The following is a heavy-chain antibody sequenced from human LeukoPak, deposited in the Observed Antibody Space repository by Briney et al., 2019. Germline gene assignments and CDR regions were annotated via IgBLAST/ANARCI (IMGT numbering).Heavy chain of an antibody. CDR2: IYYSGST. V-gene: IGHV4-59*12. Sequence: PSETLSLTCTVSGGSISSYYWSWIRQPPGKGLEWIGYIYYSGSTNYNPSLKSRVTISVDTSKNQFSLKLSSVTAADTAVYYCARLGRSRRTPSYYFDYWGQGTLVTVSS. J-gene: IGHJ4*02. CDR1: GGSISSYY. D-gene: IGHD6-13*01. CDR3: ARLGRSRRTPSYYFDY.